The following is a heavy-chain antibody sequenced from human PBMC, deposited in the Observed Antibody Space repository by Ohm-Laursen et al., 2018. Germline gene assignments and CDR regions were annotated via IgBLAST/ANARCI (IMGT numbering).Heavy chain of an antibody. J-gene: IGHJ4*02. V-gene: IGHV3-48*01. CDR2: IDTSSRGI. CDR1: GFTFSNAW. CDR3: ARDRIAARRGDFDY. D-gene: IGHD6-6*01. Sequence: SLRLSCAAFGFTFSNAWMSWVRQAPGKGLQWVSYIDTSSRGIYSADSVKGRFTISRDNAKNSLYLQMNSLRAEDTAVYYCARDRIAARRGDFDYWGQGTLVTVSS.